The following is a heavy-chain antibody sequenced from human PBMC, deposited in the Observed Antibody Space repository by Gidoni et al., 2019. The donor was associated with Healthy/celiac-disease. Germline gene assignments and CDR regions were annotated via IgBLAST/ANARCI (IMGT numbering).Heavy chain of an antibody. D-gene: IGHD1-7*01. CDR3: AKDIDSVTGTTGFDY. J-gene: IGHJ4*02. CDR1: GFTFADYA. CDR2: ISWNSGSI. V-gene: IGHV3-9*01. Sequence: EVQLVESGGGLVQPGRSLRLSCAASGFTFADYAMHWVRQAPGKGLEWVSGISWNSGSIGYADSVKGRFTISRDNAKNSLYLQMNSLRAEDTALYYCAKDIDSVTGTTGFDYWGQGTLVTVSS.